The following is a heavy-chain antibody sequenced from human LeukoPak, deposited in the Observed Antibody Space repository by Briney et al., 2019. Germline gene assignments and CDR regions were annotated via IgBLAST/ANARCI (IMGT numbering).Heavy chain of an antibody. D-gene: IGHD1-26*01. J-gene: IGHJ3*02. CDR2: ISPYNGNT. CDR1: GYTFTNYG. CDR3: ARVSSSYSGAFDI. Sequence: ASVKVSCKASGYTFTNYGISWVRQAPGQGLEWMGWISPYNGNTNYAQKVQGRVTMTTDTSTSTAYMEMRSLRSDDTAVYYCARVSSSYSGAFDIWGQGTMVTVSS. V-gene: IGHV1-18*01.